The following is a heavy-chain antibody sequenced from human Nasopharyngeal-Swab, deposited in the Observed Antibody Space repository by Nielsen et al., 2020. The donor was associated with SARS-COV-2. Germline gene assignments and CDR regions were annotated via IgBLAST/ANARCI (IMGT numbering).Heavy chain of an antibody. CDR1: GGSFSGYY. Sequence: SETLSLTCAVYGGSFSGYYWSWIRQPPGKGLEWIGEINHSGSTNYNPSLKSRVTISVDTSKNQFSLKLSSVTAADTAVYYCARIRQWLVNNWFDPWGQGTLVTASS. J-gene: IGHJ5*02. CDR2: INHSGST. D-gene: IGHD6-19*01. CDR3: ARIRQWLVNNWFDP. V-gene: IGHV4-34*01.